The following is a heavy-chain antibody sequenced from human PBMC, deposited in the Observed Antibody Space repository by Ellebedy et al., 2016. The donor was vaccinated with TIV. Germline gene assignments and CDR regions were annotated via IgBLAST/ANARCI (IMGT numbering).Heavy chain of an antibody. CDR3: ARVGVIAANDY. CDR2: ISSTNKYI. Sequence: GESLKISCAASGFTFSSHTMSWVRQAPGKGLEWVSCISSTNKYIYYADSVTGRFTVSRDNAKDSLYLQMNSLRAEDTAIYYCARVGVIAANDYWGQGTLVTVSS. J-gene: IGHJ4*02. CDR1: GFTFSSHT. V-gene: IGHV3-21*01. D-gene: IGHD2-15*01.